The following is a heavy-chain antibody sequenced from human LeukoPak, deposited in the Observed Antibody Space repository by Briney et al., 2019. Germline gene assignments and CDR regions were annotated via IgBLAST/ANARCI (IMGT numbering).Heavy chain of an antibody. Sequence: SETLSLTCAVSGGSISSSNWWSWVRQPPGKGLEWIGEIYHSGSTNYNPSLKSRVTILEDKSKNQFSLKLSSVTAADTAVYYCARDRYYYGSGSYPYMDVWGKGTTVTISS. CDR1: GGSISSSNW. J-gene: IGHJ6*03. CDR2: IYHSGST. D-gene: IGHD3-10*01. V-gene: IGHV4-4*02. CDR3: ARDRYYYGSGSYPYMDV.